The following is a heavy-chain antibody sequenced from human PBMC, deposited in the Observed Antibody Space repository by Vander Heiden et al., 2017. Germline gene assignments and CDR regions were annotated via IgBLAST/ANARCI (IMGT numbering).Heavy chain of an antibody. CDR2: INSDGSST. J-gene: IGHJ4*02. CDR3: ARGGDGYNLNWFDY. CDR1: GFTFSSYW. V-gene: IGHV3-74*01. Sequence: EVQLVESGGGLVQPGGSLRLSCAASGFTFSSYWMHWVRQAPGKGLVWVSRINSDGSSTSYADSVKGRFTISRDNAKNTLYLQMNSLRAEDTAVYYCARGGDGYNLNWFDYWGQGTLVTVSS. D-gene: IGHD5-12*01.